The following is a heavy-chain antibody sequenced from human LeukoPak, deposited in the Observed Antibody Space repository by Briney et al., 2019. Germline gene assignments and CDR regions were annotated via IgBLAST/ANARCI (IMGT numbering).Heavy chain of an antibody. CDR1: GYTFTSYA. D-gene: IGHD6-19*01. CDR2: INTNTGNP. Sequence: ASVKVSCKASGYTFTSYAMNWVRQAPGQGLEWMGWINTNTGNPTYAQGFTGRFVFSLDTSVSTAYLQISSLKAEDTAVYYCARDGGWYKRGLDHYYYYMDVWGKGTTVTVSS. CDR3: ARDGGWYKRGLDHYYYYMDV. V-gene: IGHV7-4-1*02. J-gene: IGHJ6*03.